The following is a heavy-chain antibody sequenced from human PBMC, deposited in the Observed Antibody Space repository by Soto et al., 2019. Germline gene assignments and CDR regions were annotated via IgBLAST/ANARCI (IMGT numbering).Heavy chain of an antibody. CDR2: IIPIFGTA. CDR3: ARDLSGDYYDSSGYELDY. Sequence: QVQLVQSGAEVKKPGSSVKVSCKASGGTFSSYAISWVRQAPGQGLEWMGGIIPIFGTANYAQKFQGRVTITADESTSTAYMELGSLRSEDTAVYYCARDLSGDYYDSSGYELDYWGQGTLVTVSS. J-gene: IGHJ4*02. CDR1: GGTFSSYA. D-gene: IGHD3-22*01. V-gene: IGHV1-69*12.